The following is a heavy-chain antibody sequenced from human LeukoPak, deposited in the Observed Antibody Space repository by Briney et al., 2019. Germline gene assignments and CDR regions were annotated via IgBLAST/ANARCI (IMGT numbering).Heavy chain of an antibody. CDR3: ARHEEEDGYNAKTIDY. D-gene: IGHD5-24*01. Sequence: SETLSLTCSVSGGSISRSNNYWGWVRQPPGKGLEWIGSIHYSGTTYYNPSLRSRVTISVDTSKNQFSLKLSSMTAADTAVYYCARHEEEDGYNAKTIDYWGQGTLVTVSS. V-gene: IGHV4-39*01. CDR1: GGSISRSNNY. CDR2: IHYSGTT. J-gene: IGHJ4*02.